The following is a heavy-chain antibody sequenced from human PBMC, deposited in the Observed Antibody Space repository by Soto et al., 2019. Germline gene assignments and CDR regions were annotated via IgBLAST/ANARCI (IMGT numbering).Heavy chain of an antibody. D-gene: IGHD1-7*01. CDR2: IYYSGST. V-gene: IGHV4-31*03. Sequence: PSETLSLTCTVSGGSISSGGYYWSWIRQHPGKGLEWIGYIYYSGSTYYNPSLKSRVTISVDTSKNQFSLKLSSVTAADTAVDYCARDGYNWNYGWFDPWGQGTLVTVSS. J-gene: IGHJ5*02. CDR1: GGSISSGGYY. CDR3: ARDGYNWNYGWFDP.